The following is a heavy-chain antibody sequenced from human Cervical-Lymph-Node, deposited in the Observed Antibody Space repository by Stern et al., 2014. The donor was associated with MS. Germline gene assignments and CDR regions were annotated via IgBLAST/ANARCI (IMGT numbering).Heavy chain of an antibody. D-gene: IGHD2-21*02. CDR1: GDTFSSST. CDR3: ARERRRADNIMVVTPDAFDI. CDR2: IIPVFGTS. V-gene: IGHV1-69*01. J-gene: IGHJ3*02. Sequence: VHLVESGAEVKKPGSSVKVSCKASGDTFSSSTFNWVRQAPGQGLEWMGVIIPVFGTSKDAQKFQGRVSITADEDTNTVYMELTSLTSDDTAVYYCARERRRADNIMVVTPDAFDIWGHGTTVTVSS.